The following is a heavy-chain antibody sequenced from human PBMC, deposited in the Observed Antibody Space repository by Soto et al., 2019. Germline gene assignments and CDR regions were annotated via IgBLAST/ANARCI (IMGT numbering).Heavy chain of an antibody. CDR3: ARITYGDSLYGLDV. CDR1: GGSFSDYY. Sequence: SETLSLTCAVYGGSFSDYYWNWIRQPPGKGLEWIGEINQSGGTHYNPSLKSRVTISVDTSRNQFSLKLTSVTVADTAVYYCARITYGDSLYGLDVWGQGTTVTVS. J-gene: IGHJ6*02. V-gene: IGHV4-34*01. CDR2: INQSGGT. D-gene: IGHD4-17*01.